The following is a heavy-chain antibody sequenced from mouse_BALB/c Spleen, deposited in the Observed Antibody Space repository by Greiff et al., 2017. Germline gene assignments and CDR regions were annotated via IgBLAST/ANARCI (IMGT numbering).Heavy chain of an antibody. CDR2: IHYSGST. V-gene: IGHV3-1*02. CDR3: ARDYRYDDAMDY. D-gene: IGHD2-14*01. J-gene: IGHJ4*01. CDR1: GYSITSGYS. Sequence: EVKLMVSGPDLVKPSQSLSLTCTVTGYSITSGYSWHWIRQFPGNKLEWMGYIHYSGSTNYNPSLKSRISITRDTSKNQFFLQLNSVTTEDTATYYCARDYRYDDAMDYWGQGTSVTVSS.